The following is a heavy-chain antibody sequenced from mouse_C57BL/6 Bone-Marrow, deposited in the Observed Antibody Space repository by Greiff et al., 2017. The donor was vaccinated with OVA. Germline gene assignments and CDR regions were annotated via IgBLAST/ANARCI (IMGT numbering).Heavy chain of an antibody. CDR2: IHPNSGST. J-gene: IGHJ2*01. V-gene: IGHV1-64*01. Sequence: LQQPGAELVKPGASVKLSCKASGYTFTRYWMHWGKQRPGQGLEWIGMIHPNSGSTNYNEKFKSKATLTVDKSSSTAYMQLSSLTSEDSAVYYCARSVITPRDYWGQGTTLTVSS. D-gene: IGHD1-1*01. CDR3: ARSVITPRDY. CDR1: GYTFTRYW.